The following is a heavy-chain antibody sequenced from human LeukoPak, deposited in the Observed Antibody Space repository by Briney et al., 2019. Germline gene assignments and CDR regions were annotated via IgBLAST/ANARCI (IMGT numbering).Heavy chain of an antibody. CDR1: GFTFSSYG. D-gene: IGHD3-3*01. Sequence: GGSLRLSCEASGFTFSSYGMHWVRQAPGKGLEWVAVISYDGSNKYYADSVKGRFTISRDNSKNTLYLQMNSLRAEDTAVYYCAKGGQTYYDFWSGYYRDLYFDYWGQGTLVTVSS. J-gene: IGHJ4*02. CDR3: AKGGQTYYDFWSGYYRDLYFDY. V-gene: IGHV3-30*18. CDR2: ISYDGSNK.